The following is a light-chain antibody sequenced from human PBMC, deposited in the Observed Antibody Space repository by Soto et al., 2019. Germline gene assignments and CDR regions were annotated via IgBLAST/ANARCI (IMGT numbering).Light chain of an antibody. CDR2: LEGSGSY. Sequence: QSVLTQSSSASASRGSSVKLTCTLSSGHSSYIIAWHQQQPGKAPRSLMKLEGSGSYNKGSGVPDRFSGSSSGADCYLTISNLQFEDEADYYCETWDSNTRVFGGGTKLTVL. V-gene: IGLV4-60*02. J-gene: IGLJ3*02. CDR3: ETWDSNTRV. CDR1: SGHSSYI.